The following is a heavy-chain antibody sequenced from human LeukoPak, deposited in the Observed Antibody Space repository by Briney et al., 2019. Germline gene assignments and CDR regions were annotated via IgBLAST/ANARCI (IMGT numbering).Heavy chain of an antibody. CDR1: GFTFSSYA. V-gene: IGHV3-23*01. D-gene: IGHD5-12*01. CDR3: AKEGWLRLNPYYYYYMDV. CDR2: ISGSGGST. J-gene: IGHJ6*03. Sequence: PGGSLRLSCAASGFTFSSYAMSWVRRAPGKGLEWVSAISGSGGSTYYADSVKGRFTISRDNSKNTLYLQMNSLRAEDTAVYYCAKEGWLRLNPYYYYYMDVWGKGTTVTVSS.